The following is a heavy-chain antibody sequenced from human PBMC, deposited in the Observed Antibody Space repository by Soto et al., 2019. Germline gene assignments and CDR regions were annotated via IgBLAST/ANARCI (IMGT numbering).Heavy chain of an antibody. V-gene: IGHV3-30*18. CDR2: ISYDGSNK. CDR1: GFTFSSYG. D-gene: IGHD3-3*01. Sequence: GGSLRLSCAASGFTFSSYGMHWVRQAPGKGLEWVAVISYDGSNKYYADSVKGRFTISRDNSKNTLYLQMNSLRAEDTAVYYCAKDVLRFLEWLAFDGMDVWGQGTTFTVSS. CDR3: AKDVLRFLEWLAFDGMDV. J-gene: IGHJ6*02.